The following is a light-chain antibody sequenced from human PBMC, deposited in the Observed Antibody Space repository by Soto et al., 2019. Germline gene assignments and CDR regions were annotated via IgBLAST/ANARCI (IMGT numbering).Light chain of an antibody. CDR1: NIGSKS. J-gene: IGLJ2*01. CDR2: DDS. V-gene: IGLV3-21*02. Sequence: SYELTQPPSVSVAPGQTARITCGGNNIGSKSVHWYQQKPGQAPVLVVYDDSDRHSGITERFSGSNSGNTATLTISRVEAGDEADYYCQVWDSSSDPHVVFGGGTKLTVL. CDR3: QVWDSSSDPHVV.